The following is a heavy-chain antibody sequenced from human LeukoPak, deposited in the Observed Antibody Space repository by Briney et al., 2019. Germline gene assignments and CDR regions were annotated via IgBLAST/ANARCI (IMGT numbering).Heavy chain of an antibody. D-gene: IGHD6-13*01. CDR3: ARAVTSSSSWYKWVNWFDP. Sequence: SETLSLTCSVSDGSISSGYYYWAWIRQPPGKGPEWIGSIYYSGTTYPNPSLKSRVTISVDTSKNQFSLKLSSVTAADTAVYYCARAVTSSSSWYKWVNWFDPWGQGTLVTVSS. V-gene: IGHV4-39*07. CDR1: DGSISSGYYY. CDR2: IYYSGTT. J-gene: IGHJ5*02.